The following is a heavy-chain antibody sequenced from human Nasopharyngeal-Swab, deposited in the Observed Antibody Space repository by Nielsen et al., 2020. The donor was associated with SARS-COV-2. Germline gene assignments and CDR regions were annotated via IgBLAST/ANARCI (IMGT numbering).Heavy chain of an antibody. D-gene: IGHD6-13*01. V-gene: IGHV3-21*01. CDR2: ISGTSNYI. CDR1: GFTFSTYS. J-gene: IGHJ2*01. Sequence: GESLKISCTASGFTFSTYSMNWVRQAPGKGLEWVSSISGTSNYIYYADSVKGRFTLTRDNARNSLYLQMNSLRGDDTAVYYCARDLVSSWRAIGNWYFDLWGRGTLVTVSS. CDR3: ARDLVSSWRAIGNWYFDL.